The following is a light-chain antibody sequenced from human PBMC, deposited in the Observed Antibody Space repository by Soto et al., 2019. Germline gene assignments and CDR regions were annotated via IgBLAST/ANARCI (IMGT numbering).Light chain of an antibody. Sequence: DIQMTQSPSTLSAAVGDRVTITCRASQSIISWLAWYQQKPGKAPKLLIYKASSLESGVPSRYGGSGSGTEFTLTISSLQPDDFATYCCQLYNSYRRTFGGGTKVEIK. CDR1: QSIISW. CDR2: KAS. V-gene: IGKV1-5*03. J-gene: IGKJ4*01. CDR3: QLYNSYRRT.